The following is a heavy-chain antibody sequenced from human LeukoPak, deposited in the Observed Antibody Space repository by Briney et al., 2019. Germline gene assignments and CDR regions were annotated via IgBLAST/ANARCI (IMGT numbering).Heavy chain of an antibody. D-gene: IGHD3-3*01. Sequence: GGSLRLSCAASGFTFSSYAMSWVRQAPGKGLERVSAISGSGGSTYYADSVKGRFTISRDNSRNTLYLQMSSLRAEDTAVYYCAKVILGVNVPHWFDPWGQGTLVTVSS. J-gene: IGHJ5*02. V-gene: IGHV3-23*01. CDR2: ISGSGGST. CDR1: GFTFSSYA. CDR3: AKVILGVNVPHWFDP.